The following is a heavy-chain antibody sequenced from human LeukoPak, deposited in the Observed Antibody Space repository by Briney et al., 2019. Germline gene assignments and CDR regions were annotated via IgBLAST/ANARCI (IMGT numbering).Heavy chain of an antibody. CDR3: ARGARDQDDYGDYGPAENYYYYYMDV. CDR1: GGSFSGYY. V-gene: IGHV4-34*01. Sequence: PSETLSLTCAVYGGSFSGYYWSWIRQPPGKGLEWIGEINHSGSTNYNPSLKSRVAISVDTSKNQFSLKLSSVTAADTAVYYCARGARDQDDYGDYGPAENYYYYYMDVWGKGTTVTVSS. J-gene: IGHJ6*03. D-gene: IGHD4-17*01. CDR2: INHSGST.